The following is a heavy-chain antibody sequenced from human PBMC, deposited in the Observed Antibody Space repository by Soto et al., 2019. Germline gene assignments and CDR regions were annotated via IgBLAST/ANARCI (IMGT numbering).Heavy chain of an antibody. CDR1: GLTFSNYA. J-gene: IGHJ4*02. Sequence: GGSLRLSCAASGLTFSNYAMSWVRQAPGKGLEWVSAISAGGGTTYDADSVKGRFSISRDNSKNTLYLQMNSLRADDTAFYYCAKGLSGPPGYFDYWGRGTLVTVSS. CDR2: ISAGGGTT. CDR3: AKGLSGPPGYFDY. V-gene: IGHV3-23*01.